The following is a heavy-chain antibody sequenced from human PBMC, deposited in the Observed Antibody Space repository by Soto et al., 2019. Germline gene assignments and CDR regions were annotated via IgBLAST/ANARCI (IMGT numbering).Heavy chain of an antibody. V-gene: IGHV3-23*01. J-gene: IGHJ4*02. D-gene: IGHD3-10*01. Sequence: PGGSLRLSCAASGFTFSSYAMSWVRQAPGKGLEWVSIIDAGSSTYYADSVQGRFTISRDNSENTLYLQMNSLRAEDTAVYYCAKSPVRGVIGHFDYWGQGIPVTVSS. CDR1: GFTFSSYA. CDR3: AKSPVRGVIGHFDY. CDR2: IIDAGSST.